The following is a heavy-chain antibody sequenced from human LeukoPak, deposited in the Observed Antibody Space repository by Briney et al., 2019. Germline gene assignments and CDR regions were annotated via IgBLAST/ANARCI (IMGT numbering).Heavy chain of an antibody. Sequence: SETLSLTCTVSGGSISSYYWSWIRQPPGKGLEWIGYIYYSGSTNYNPSLKSRVTISVDTSKNQFSLKLSSVTAADTAVYYCAREDFYSGYSSGWYDYWGQGTLVTVSS. CDR1: GGSISSYY. CDR3: AREDFYSGYSSGWYDY. CDR2: IYYSGST. D-gene: IGHD6-19*01. J-gene: IGHJ4*02. V-gene: IGHV4-59*01.